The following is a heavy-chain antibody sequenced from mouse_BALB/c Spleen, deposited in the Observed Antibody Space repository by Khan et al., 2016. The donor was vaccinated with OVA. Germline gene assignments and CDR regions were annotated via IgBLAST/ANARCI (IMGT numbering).Heavy chain of an antibody. J-gene: IGHJ1*01. D-gene: IGHD2-1*01. V-gene: IGHV1-9*01. CDR3: ARYGNHCYFDV. Sequence: VQLQQSGAELMKPGASVKISCKATGYTFSSYWIEWVKQRPGHGLEWIGEILPGSGSTTYNERFKGKATFTADTSSNTVYMQLSSLTSDDSAGYYCARYGNHCYFDVWGAGTTVTVSS. CDR2: ILPGSGST. CDR1: GYTFSSYW.